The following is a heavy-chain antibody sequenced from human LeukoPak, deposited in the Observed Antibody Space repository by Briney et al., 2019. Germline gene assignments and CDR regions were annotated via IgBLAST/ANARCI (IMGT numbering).Heavy chain of an antibody. CDR1: GISFRNYA. Sequence: HPGGSLRLSCAASGISFRNYAMSWVRQAPARGPEWVSSLRGNDETFYADSVKGRFTLSRDDSRNTVYLQLNNLRVEDTAIYYCARASWVSDPDAVRWGQGTQVTVSS. V-gene: IGHV3-23*01. D-gene: IGHD3-10*01. CDR2: LRGNDET. CDR3: ARASWVSDPDAVR. J-gene: IGHJ4*02.